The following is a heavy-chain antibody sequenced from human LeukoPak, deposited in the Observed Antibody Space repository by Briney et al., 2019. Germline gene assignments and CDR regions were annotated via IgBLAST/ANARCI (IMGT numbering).Heavy chain of an antibody. CDR1: GGSISSSNW. Sequence: SETLSLTCAVSGGSISSSNWWSWVRQPPGKGLEWIGEIYHSGSTNYNPSLKSRVTISVDKSKNQFSLKLSSVTAADTAVYYCARTCGGDCYSDAFDIWGQGTMVTVSS. V-gene: IGHV4-4*02. CDR2: IYHSGST. D-gene: IGHD2-21*02. CDR3: ARTCGGDCYSDAFDI. J-gene: IGHJ3*02.